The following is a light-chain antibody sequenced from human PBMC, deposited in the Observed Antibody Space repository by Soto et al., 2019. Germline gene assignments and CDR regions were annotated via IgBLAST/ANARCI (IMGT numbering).Light chain of an antibody. V-gene: IGKV1-5*01. CDR1: QNIRSR. J-gene: IGKJ1*01. CDR3: QQYHSYWP. Sequence: EIEMNKSQSSLSASVGDRVTITCRASQNIRSRLAWFQQKPGKAPKLLIYDASSLESGVPQRFSGSGSGTEFTLTISSLQTDDFSAYYCQQYHSYWPFGQGTKVDIK. CDR2: DAS.